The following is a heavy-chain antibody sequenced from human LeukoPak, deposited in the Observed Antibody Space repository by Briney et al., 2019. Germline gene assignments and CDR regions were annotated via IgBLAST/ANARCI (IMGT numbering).Heavy chain of an antibody. CDR2: IKQDGSEK. D-gene: IGHD3-22*01. CDR3: ARNGFDDSSGYSLRRFDY. CDR1: GFTFSSYW. J-gene: IGHJ4*02. V-gene: IGHV3-7*01. Sequence: GSLRLSCAASGFTFSSYWMSWGRPGPGKGLEWVASIKQDGSEKYSVDSVKGRFTISRDNAKNSLYLQMNSLRAEDTAVYYCARNGFDDSSGYSLRRFDYWGQGTLVTVSS.